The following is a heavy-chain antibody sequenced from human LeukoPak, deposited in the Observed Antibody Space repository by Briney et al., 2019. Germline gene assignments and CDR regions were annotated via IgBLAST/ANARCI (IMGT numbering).Heavy chain of an antibody. V-gene: IGHV3-30*04. CDR1: GFTFSSYA. CDR3: ARAAMVNYFDY. Sequence: PGGSLRLSCAASGFTFSSYAMSWVRQAPGKGLEWVAVISYDGSNKYYADSVKGRFTISRDNAKNSLYLQMNSLRAEDTAVYYCARAAMVNYFDYWGQGTLVTVSS. D-gene: IGHD5-18*01. J-gene: IGHJ4*02. CDR2: ISYDGSNK.